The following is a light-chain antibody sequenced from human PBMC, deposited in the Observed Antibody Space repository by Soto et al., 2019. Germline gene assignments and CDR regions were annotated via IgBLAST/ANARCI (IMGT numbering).Light chain of an antibody. J-gene: IGLJ2*01. CDR2: DVT. CDR3: CSYAGGYTFGV. CDR1: SSDVGGYNY. Sequence: QSVLTQPRSVSGSPGQSLTISCTGTSSDVGGYNYVSWYQQHPGKAPKLMIYDVTKRPSGVPDRFSGSKSGNTASLTISGRQAEDEADYYCCSYAGGYTFGVFGGGTKLTVL. V-gene: IGLV2-11*01.